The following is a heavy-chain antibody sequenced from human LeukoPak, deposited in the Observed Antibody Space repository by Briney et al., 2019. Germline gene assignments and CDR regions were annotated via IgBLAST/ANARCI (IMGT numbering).Heavy chain of an antibody. CDR3: ARDYVGGGSYTSKPHAFDI. V-gene: IGHV1-18*01. D-gene: IGHD2-15*01. Sequence: ASVKVSCKASGYTFTSYGISWVRQAPGQGLEWMGWISADNGNTNYAQKLQGRVTMTTDTSTSTAYIELRSLRSDDTAVYYCARDYVGGGSYTSKPHAFDIWGQGTMVTVSS. CDR2: ISADNGNT. CDR1: GYTFTSYG. J-gene: IGHJ3*02.